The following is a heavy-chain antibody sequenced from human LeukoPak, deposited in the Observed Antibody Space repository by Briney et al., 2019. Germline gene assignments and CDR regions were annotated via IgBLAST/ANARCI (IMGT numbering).Heavy chain of an antibody. CDR1: GGTFISSA. V-gene: IGHV1-69*13. CDR3: ASSLEHIVVVTARVERLLGVFQH. D-gene: IGHD2-21*02. CDR2: IIPIFGTA. Sequence: SVKVSCKASGGTFISSAISWVRQAPGQGLEWMGGIIPIFGTANYAQKFQGGVTITPDEYTSTAYMELSSLRSEDTAVYYCASSLEHIVVVTARVERLLGVFQHWGQGTLVTVSS. J-gene: IGHJ1*01.